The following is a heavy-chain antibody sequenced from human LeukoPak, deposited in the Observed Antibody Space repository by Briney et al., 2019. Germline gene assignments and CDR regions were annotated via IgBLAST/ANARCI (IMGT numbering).Heavy chain of an antibody. CDR2: IHHSGGA. CDR3: ARRTTVTIPFGY. V-gene: IGHV4-4*02. Sequence: ASETLSLTCAVSGASISSTNWWNWVRQSPEEGLEWIGEIHHSGGARYNPSLKSRVTISVDKSKNQFSLKLSSVTAADTAVYYCARRTTVTIPFGYWGQGTLVTVSS. CDR1: GASISSTNW. J-gene: IGHJ4*02. D-gene: IGHD4-11*01.